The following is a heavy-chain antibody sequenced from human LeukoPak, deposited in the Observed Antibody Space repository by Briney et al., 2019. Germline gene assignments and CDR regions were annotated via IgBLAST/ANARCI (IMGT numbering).Heavy chain of an antibody. CDR3: AKRGDSGSYHNYYYGMDV. CDR2: ISGSGGST. CDR1: GFTFSSYA. J-gene: IGHJ6*02. Sequence: GASLRLSCAASGFTFSSYAMSWVRQAPGKGLEWVSAISGSGGSTYYADSVKGRFTISRDNSKNTLYLQMNSLRAEDTAVYYCAKRGDSGSYHNYYYGMDVWGQGTTVTVSS. D-gene: IGHD1-26*01. V-gene: IGHV3-23*01.